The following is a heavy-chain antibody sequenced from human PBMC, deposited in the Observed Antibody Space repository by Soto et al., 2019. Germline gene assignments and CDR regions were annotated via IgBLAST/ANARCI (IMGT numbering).Heavy chain of an antibody. CDR1: GYTSTAYY. CDR2: IHPTYGDT. J-gene: IGHJ6*02. Sequence: QVQLVQSGAEVMKPGASVKVSCKTSGYTSTAYYIHWVRQAPGQGLEWLGRIHPTYGDTTHAHELYGRIPMTRDTSTSTFYRELSSLGSEATAVYYCASRLEGDVGVWGQGTTVIVS. V-gene: IGHV1-46*03. CDR3: ASRLEGDVGV.